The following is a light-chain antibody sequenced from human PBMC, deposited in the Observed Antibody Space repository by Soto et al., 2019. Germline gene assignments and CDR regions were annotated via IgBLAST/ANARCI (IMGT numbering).Light chain of an antibody. Sequence: QSALTQPRSVSGSPGQSVTISCTGTSSDVGGYNYVSWYQQHPGKAPKLMIYDVSKRPSGVPDRFSGSKSGNTASLTISGLQAEDEADYYCCSYAGSYTPDWVFGGGTKLTV. CDR2: DVS. CDR1: SSDVGGYNY. CDR3: CSYAGSYTPDWV. J-gene: IGLJ3*02. V-gene: IGLV2-11*01.